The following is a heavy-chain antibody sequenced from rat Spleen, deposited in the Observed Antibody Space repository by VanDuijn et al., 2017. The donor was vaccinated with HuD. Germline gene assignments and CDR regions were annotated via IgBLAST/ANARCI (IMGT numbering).Heavy chain of an antibody. CDR3: ARRGATRVSSWYFDF. CDR2: ISYSGST. CDR1: GYSITSNY. J-gene: IGHJ1*01. Sequence: EVQLQESGPGLVKPSQSLSLTCSVTGYSITSNYWGWIRKFPGNKMEWIGHISYSGSTSYNPSLKSRISITRDTSKNQFFLQLNSVTTEDTATYYCARRGATRVSSWYFDFWGPGTMVTVSS. V-gene: IGHV3-1*01. D-gene: IGHD1-4*01.